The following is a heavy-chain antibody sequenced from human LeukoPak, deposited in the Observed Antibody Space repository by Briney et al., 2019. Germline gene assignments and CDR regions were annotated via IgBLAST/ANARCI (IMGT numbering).Heavy chain of an antibody. CDR2: INPNSGGT. CDR3: ARGQGLRSDDAFDI. CDR1: GYTFTGYY. V-gene: IGHV1-2*02. D-gene: IGHD3-3*01. J-gene: IGHJ3*02. Sequence: ASVKVSCKASGYTFTGYYMHCVRQAPGQGLEWMGWINPNSGGTNYAQKFQGRVTMTRDTSISTAYMELSRLRSDDTAVYYCARGQGLRSDDAFDIWGQGTMVTVSS.